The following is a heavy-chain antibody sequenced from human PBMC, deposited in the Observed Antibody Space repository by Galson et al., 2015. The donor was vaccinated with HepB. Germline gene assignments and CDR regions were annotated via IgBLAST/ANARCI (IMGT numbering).Heavy chain of an antibody. D-gene: IGHD2-15*01. Sequence: SLRLSCAASGFTFSNYGMHWVRQAPGKGLEWVAVISYDGSNKYYADSVKGRFTNSRDNSKNTLYLQMNSLRAEDTAVYYCAKDRGVASLYYYYGMDVWGQGTTVTVSS. CDR3: AKDRGVASLYYYYGMDV. V-gene: IGHV3-30*18. CDR1: GFTFSNYG. CDR2: ISYDGSNK. J-gene: IGHJ6*02.